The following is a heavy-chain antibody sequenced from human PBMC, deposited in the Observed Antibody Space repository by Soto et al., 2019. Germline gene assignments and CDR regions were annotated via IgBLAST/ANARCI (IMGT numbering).Heavy chain of an antibody. CDR1: GFSLSTSGVG. D-gene: IGHD3-3*01. CDR3: QNSFMFFIFVSSSGAVVAFYI. V-gene: IGHV2-5*02. J-gene: IGHJ3*02. CDR2: IYWDDDK. Sequence: PTLVNPTQTLTLTCTFSGFSLSTSGVGVGWIRQPPGKALEWLALIYWDDDKRYSPSLKSRLTITKDTSKNQVVLTMTNMETLNTPTYSCQNSFMFFIFVSSSGAVVAFYIWGKAIMVXLS.